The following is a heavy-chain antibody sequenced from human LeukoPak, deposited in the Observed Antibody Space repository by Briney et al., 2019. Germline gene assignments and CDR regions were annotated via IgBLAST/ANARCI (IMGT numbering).Heavy chain of an antibody. J-gene: IGHJ6*02. V-gene: IGHV3-21*01. Sequence: SGGSLRLSCAASGFTFSDYTMNWVRQAPGKGLEWVACITTRSSYMYYADSVKGRFTISRDNAKNSLYLQMNSLRAEDTAVHYCAKDRLTYYYYGMDVWGQGTTVTVSS. CDR2: ITTRSSYM. CDR1: GFTFSDYT. D-gene: IGHD2-15*01. CDR3: AKDRLTYYYYGMDV.